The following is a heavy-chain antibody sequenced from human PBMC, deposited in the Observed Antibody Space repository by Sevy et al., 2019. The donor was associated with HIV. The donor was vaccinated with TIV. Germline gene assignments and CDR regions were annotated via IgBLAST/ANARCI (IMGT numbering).Heavy chain of an antibody. D-gene: IGHD3-22*01. CDR2: IWNDGSNK. J-gene: IGHJ4*02. Sequence: GGSLRLSCAASGFTFSNYGMHWVRQAPGKGLEWVAVIWNDGSNKYNVDSLMGQFTISRDNSKNTLYLEMNSLSVEDKAEYFCCGGGDFNGRSGKGDFDYWGQGTLVTVSS. V-gene: IGHV3-33*01. CDR1: GFTFSNYG. CDR3: CGGGDFNGRSGKGDFDY.